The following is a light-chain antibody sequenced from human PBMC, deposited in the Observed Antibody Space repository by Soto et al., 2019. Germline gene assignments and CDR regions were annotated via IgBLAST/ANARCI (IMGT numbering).Light chain of an antibody. V-gene: IGKV3-15*01. CDR2: GAS. CDR3: QQYGNSPQT. Sequence: EIVMTQSPATLSVSTGERATLSCRASQSVSSNLAWYQQKPGQAPRLLIYGASTRATGIPARFSGSGSGTDFTLTISRLEPEDFAVYYCQQYGNSPQTFGQGTKV. J-gene: IGKJ1*01. CDR1: QSVSSN.